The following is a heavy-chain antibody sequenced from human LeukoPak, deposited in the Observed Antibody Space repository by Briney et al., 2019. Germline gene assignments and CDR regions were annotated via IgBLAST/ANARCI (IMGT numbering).Heavy chain of an antibody. CDR3: ARSQFDY. CDR1: GFAFSSYW. CDR2: INGDGSIA. V-gene: IGHV3-74*01. J-gene: IGHJ4*02. Sequence: GGSLRLSCAASGFAFSSYWMLWVRQPPGKGLVWVSRINGDGSIATYADSVKGRFTISRDNTKNILYLEMNSLRAEDTAIYYCARSQFDYWGQGILVTVSS.